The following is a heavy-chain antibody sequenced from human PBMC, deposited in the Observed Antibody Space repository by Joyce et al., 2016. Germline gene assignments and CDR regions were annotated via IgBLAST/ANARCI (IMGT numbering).Heavy chain of an antibody. CDR2: IYYSGNT. Sequence: QVQLQESGPGLVKPSETLSLTCTVSGGSTSGDHWNWIRQPPRKGLEWIGYIYYSGNTNYNPSLKSRVTMSLDTSKDQFSLKLSSVTAADTAIYYCARSNAFDIWGPGTMVTVSS. V-gene: IGHV4-59*01. CDR1: GGSTSGDH. J-gene: IGHJ3*02. CDR3: ARSNAFDI.